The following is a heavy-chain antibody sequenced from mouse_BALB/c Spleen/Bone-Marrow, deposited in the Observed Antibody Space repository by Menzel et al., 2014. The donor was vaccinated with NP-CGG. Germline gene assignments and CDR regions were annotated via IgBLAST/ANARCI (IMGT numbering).Heavy chain of an antibody. CDR3: ARRGYDGAY. CDR1: GYTFSSYG. J-gene: IGHJ3*01. D-gene: IGHD2-14*01. V-gene: IGHV1-9*01. CDR2: ILPGSGST. Sequence: QVQLQQSGAELMKPGASVKISCKATGYTFSSYGIEWVKQRPGHGLEWIGEILPGSGSTNYNEKFKGKATFTADTSSNTAYMQLSSLTSEDSAVYYCARRGYDGAYWGQGTLVTVSA.